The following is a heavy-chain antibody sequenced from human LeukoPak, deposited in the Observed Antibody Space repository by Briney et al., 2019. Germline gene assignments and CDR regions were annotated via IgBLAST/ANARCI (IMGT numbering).Heavy chain of an antibody. J-gene: IGHJ6*03. V-gene: IGHV4-59*01. CDR2: IYYSGST. Sequence: SETLSLTCTVSGGSISSYYWTWIRQPPGKGLEWIGYIYYSGSTNYNPSLKSRVTISVDTSKKQFSLKLSSVTTADTAVYYCARTPMHDSSGYRHFYYYYYMDVWGKGTTVTISS. CDR3: ARTPMHDSSGYRHFYYYYYMDV. CDR1: GGSISSYY. D-gene: IGHD3-22*01.